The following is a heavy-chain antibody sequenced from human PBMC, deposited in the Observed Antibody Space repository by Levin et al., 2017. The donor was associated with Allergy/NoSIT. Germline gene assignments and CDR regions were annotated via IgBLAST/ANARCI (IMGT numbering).Heavy chain of an antibody. V-gene: IGHV4-4*02. Sequence: GSLRLSCAVSGGSISTDNWWSWIRQPPGKGLEWIGEIYRSGDTNHNPSLRSRVTMSVDKSKNHFSLKLSSVTAADTAVYYCATVEGLCCSGVSCSYSFHYWGQGALVTGSS. CDR2: IYRSGDT. D-gene: IGHD4/OR15-4a*01. CDR3: ATVEGLCCSGVSCSYSFHY. J-gene: IGHJ4*02. CDR1: GGSISTDNW.